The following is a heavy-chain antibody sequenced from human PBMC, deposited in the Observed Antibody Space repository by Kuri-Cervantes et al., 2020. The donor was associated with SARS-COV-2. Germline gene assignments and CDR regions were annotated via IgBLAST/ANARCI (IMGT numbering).Heavy chain of an antibody. CDR2: INSDGSLI. Sequence: GGSLRLSCTASGFTFRRYWMHWVRQVPGQGLVWVSRINSDGSLITYAGSVKGRFTISRDNAKNTLYLQMNSLGAEDTAVYYCVRGGDGDNYGSYWGQGTLVTVSS. V-gene: IGHV3-74*03. CDR3: VRGGDGDNYGSY. D-gene: IGHD5-24*01. CDR1: GFTFRRYW. J-gene: IGHJ4*02.